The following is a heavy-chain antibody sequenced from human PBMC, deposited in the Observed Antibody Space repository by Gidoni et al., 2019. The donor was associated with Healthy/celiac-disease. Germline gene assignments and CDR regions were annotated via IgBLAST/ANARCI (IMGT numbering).Heavy chain of an antibody. D-gene: IGHD6-13*01. CDR3: AKDGAAAPGRLFSHWFGP. Sequence: QVQLVESGGGVVQPGGSLRLSCAASGFTFSSYGMHWVRQAPGKGLEWVTFIRYDGSNKYYADSVKGRFTISRDNSKNTLYLQMNSLRAEDTAVYYCAKDGAAAPGRLFSHWFGPWGQGTLVTVSS. V-gene: IGHV3-30*02. CDR2: IRYDGSNK. CDR1: GFTFSSYG. J-gene: IGHJ5*02.